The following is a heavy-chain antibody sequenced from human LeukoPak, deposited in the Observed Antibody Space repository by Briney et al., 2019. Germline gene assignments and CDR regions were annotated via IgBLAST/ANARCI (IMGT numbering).Heavy chain of an antibody. CDR3: ARGGLYYYDDSLYYFDY. D-gene: IGHD3-22*01. CDR1: GYTFTSYG. Sequence: ASVKVSCKASGYTFTSYGISWVRQAPGQGLEWMGWISAYNGNTNYAQKLQGRVTTTTDTSTSTAYMELRSLRSDDTAVYYCARGGLYYYDDSLYYFDYWGQGTLVTVSS. CDR2: ISAYNGNT. J-gene: IGHJ4*02. V-gene: IGHV1-18*01.